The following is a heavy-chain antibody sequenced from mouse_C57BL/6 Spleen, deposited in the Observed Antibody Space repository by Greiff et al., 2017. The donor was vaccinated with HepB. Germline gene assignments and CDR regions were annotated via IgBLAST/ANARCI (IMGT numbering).Heavy chain of an antibody. J-gene: IGHJ1*03. CDR2: IYPRDGST. V-gene: IGHV1-85*01. D-gene: IGHD1-1*01. Sequence: VQLQQSGPELVKPGASVKLSFKASGYTFTSYDINWVKQRPGQGLEWIGWIYPRDGSTKYNEKFKGKATLTVDTSSSTAYMELHSLTSEDSAVYFCARNYYYGSSPYWYFDVWGTGTTVTVSS. CDR3: ARNYYYGSSPYWYFDV. CDR1: GYTFTSYD.